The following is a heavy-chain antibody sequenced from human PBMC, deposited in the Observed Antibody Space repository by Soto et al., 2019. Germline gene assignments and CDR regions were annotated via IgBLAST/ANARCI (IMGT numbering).Heavy chain of an antibody. D-gene: IGHD2-2*01. CDR3: AALELGYCSSTSCYPDY. CDR1: GYTFTGYY. Sequence: ASVKVSCKASGYTFTGYYMHWVRQAPGQGLEWMGWINPNSGGTNYAQKFQGRVTMTRDTSISTAYMELSRLRSDDTAVYYCAALELGYCSSTSCYPDYWGQGTLVTVSS. J-gene: IGHJ4*02. CDR2: INPNSGGT. V-gene: IGHV1-2*02.